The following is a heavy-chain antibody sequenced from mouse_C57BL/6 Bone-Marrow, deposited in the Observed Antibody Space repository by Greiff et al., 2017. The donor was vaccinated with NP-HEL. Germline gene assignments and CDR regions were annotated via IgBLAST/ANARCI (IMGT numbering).Heavy chain of an antibody. CDR1: GFSLSTSGMG. V-gene: IGHV8-12*01. J-gene: IGHJ3*01. CDR2: IYWDDDK. Sequence: VKLQESGPGILQSSQTLSLTCSFSGFSLSTSGMGVSWIRQPSGKGLEWLAHIYWDDDKRYNPSLKSRLTISKDTSRNQVFLKITSVDTADTATYYCARSGHYGSSYEFAYWGQGTLVTVSA. D-gene: IGHD1-1*01. CDR3: ARSGHYGSSYEFAY.